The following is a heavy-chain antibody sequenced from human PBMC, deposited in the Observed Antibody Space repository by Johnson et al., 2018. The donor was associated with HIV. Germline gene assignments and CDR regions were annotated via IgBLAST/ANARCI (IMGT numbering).Heavy chain of an antibody. CDR2: ISYDGTNK. D-gene: IGHD6-19*01. Sequence: QMQLVESGGGVVQPGGSLRLSCAASGFTFNYYAMHWVRQAPGKGLEWVAVISYDGTNKYYPDSVKGRFTISRDNSKNTVYLQMNSLKAEDTAVYYCAREGGQWLVLVDAFDIWGQGTMVTVSS. V-gene: IGHV3-30*04. CDR1: GFTFNYYA. J-gene: IGHJ3*02. CDR3: AREGGQWLVLVDAFDI.